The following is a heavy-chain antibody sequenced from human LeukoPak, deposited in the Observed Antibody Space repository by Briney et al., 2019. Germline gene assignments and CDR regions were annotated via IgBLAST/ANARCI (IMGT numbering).Heavy chain of an antibody. J-gene: IGHJ4*02. CDR1: GFTFGDYA. D-gene: IGHD3-22*01. CDR3: TREHDSSGYYKLLFDS. CDR2: IRSKAYGGTT. V-gene: IGHV3-49*03. Sequence: PGRSLRLSCTASGFTFGDYAMGWLRQAAGKGLEWLGFIRSKAYGGTTEYAASVKGRFPISRDDSKNIAYVQMNSLEIEDTAVYYCTREHDSSGYYKLLFDSWGQGTLVTVSS.